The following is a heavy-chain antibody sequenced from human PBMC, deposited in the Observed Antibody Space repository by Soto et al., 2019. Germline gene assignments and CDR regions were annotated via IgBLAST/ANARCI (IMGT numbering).Heavy chain of an antibody. D-gene: IGHD2-15*01. CDR1: GYTFSSYG. CDR3: AREEGYCSGGSCYSVFWFDP. Sequence: ASVKVSCKASGYTFSSYGMHWVRQAPGQRLEWMGWINAGNGITKYSQKFHDRVTITRDTSASTAYMELSSLRSEDTAVYYCAREEGYCSGGSCYSVFWFDPWGQGTLVTVSS. V-gene: IGHV1-3*01. CDR2: INAGNGIT. J-gene: IGHJ5*02.